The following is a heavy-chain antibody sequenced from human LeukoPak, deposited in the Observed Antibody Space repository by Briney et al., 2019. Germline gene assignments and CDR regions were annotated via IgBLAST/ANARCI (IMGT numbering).Heavy chain of an antibody. Sequence: GASVKVSCKASGGTFSSYAISWVRQAPGQGLEWMGGIIPIFGTANYAQKFQGRVTITADESTSTAYMELSSLRSEDTAVYYCTRSEEAAAPFQHWGQGTLVTVSS. D-gene: IGHD6-13*01. J-gene: IGHJ1*01. V-gene: IGHV1-69*13. CDR2: IIPIFGTA. CDR1: GGTFSSYA. CDR3: TRSEEAAAPFQH.